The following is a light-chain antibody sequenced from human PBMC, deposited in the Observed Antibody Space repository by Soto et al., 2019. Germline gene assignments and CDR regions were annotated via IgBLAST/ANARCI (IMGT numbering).Light chain of an antibody. CDR1: QSVSSSY. CDR2: GAY. CDR3: QQYGSSSYT. V-gene: IGKV3-20*01. J-gene: IGKJ2*01. Sequence: IVLTQSPGTLSLSPGERATLSCRASQSVSSSYLAWYQQKPGQAPRLLIYGAYSRATVIPDRFSGSGSGTDFTLTISRLEPEDFAVYYCQQYGSSSYTFGQGTKLEIK.